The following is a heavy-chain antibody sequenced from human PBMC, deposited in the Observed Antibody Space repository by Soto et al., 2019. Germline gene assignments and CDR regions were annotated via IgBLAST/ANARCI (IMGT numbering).Heavy chain of an antibody. CDR1: GGSISSGDYS. Sequence: PSETLSLTCTVSGGSISSGDYSWSWIRQPPGKGLEWIGYIYYSGSTYYNPSLKSRVTISVDTSKNQFSLKLSSVTAADTAVYYCARVVVTTTYYFDYWGQGTLVTVSS. V-gene: IGHV4-30-4*01. CDR2: IYYSGST. CDR3: ARVVVTTTYYFDY. D-gene: IGHD2-21*02. J-gene: IGHJ4*02.